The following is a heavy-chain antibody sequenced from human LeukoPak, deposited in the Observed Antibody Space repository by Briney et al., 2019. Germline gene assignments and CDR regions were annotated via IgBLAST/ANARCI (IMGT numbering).Heavy chain of an antibody. D-gene: IGHD6-19*01. J-gene: IGHJ6*02. CDR1: GFTVSSNY. Sequence: GGSLRLSCAASGFTVSSNYMTWVRQAPGKGLEWVSIIYSGGGTFYADSVKGRFTISRDNSKNTLYLQMNSLRAEDTAVYYCARVGESGYSSAWDGFYYYAIDVWGQGTTVTVSS. CDR3: ARVGESGYSSAWDGFYYYAIDV. V-gene: IGHV3-53*01. CDR2: IYSGGGT.